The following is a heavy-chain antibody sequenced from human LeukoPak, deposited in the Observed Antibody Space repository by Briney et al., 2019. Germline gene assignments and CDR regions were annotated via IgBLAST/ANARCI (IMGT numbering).Heavy chain of an antibody. V-gene: IGHV4-59*01. J-gene: IGHJ4*02. CDR1: GGSISSYY. Sequence: PSETLSLTCTVSGGSISSYYWSWIRQPPGKGLEWIGYIYYSGTTNYNPSLKSRVTISVDTSKNQFSLKLSSVTAADTAVYYCCGSGWFAGPFGYWGQGALVTVSS. CDR2: IYYSGTT. CDR3: CGSGWFAGPFGY. D-gene: IGHD6-19*01.